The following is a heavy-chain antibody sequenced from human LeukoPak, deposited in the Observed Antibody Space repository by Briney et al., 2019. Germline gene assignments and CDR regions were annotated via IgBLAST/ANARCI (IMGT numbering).Heavy chain of an antibody. J-gene: IGHJ1*01. Sequence: PGGSLRLSCAASGFTFTSYWMSWVRQAPGKGLEWVASVKQDETEKYYVDSVRGRFTISRDNAKNSLFLQMNSLRTEDTAVFYCASGYCSSTSCYVFGLEYFQHWGQGTLVTVSS. V-gene: IGHV3-7*01. D-gene: IGHD2-2*01. CDR3: ASGYCSSTSCYVFGLEYFQH. CDR2: VKQDETEK. CDR1: GFTFTSYW.